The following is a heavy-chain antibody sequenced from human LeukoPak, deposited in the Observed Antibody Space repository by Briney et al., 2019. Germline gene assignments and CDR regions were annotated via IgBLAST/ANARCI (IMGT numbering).Heavy chain of an antibody. D-gene: IGHD6-13*01. CDR2: FGGGGGPT. Sequence: GGSLRLSCVASGFTFSSYGMSWVRQAPGKGLEWVSGFGGGGGPTYYADSVKGRFTISRDNSLYLQMNSLRADDTAVYYCAKDRRQLANFAYWAQGPLVTVSS. J-gene: IGHJ4*02. V-gene: IGHV3-23*01. CDR1: GFTFSSYG. CDR3: AKDRRQLANFAY.